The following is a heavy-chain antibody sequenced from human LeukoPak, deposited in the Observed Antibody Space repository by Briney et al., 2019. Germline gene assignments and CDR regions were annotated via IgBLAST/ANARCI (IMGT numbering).Heavy chain of an antibody. D-gene: IGHD4-11*01. CDR3: ARGPDPIDDYPGYYYYCYGMDV. V-gene: IGHV1-69*01. Sequence: SVKVSCKASGGTFSSYAISWVRQAPGQGLEWMGGIIPIFGTANYAQKFQGRVTITADESTSTAYMELSSLRSEDTAVYYCARGPDPIDDYPGYYYYCYGMDVWGQGTTVTVSS. J-gene: IGHJ6*02. CDR2: IIPIFGTA. CDR1: GGTFSSYA.